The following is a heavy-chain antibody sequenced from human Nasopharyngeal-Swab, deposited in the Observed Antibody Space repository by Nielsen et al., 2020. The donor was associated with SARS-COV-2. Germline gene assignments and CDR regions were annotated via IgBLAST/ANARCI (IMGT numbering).Heavy chain of an antibody. V-gene: IGHV3-30*18. D-gene: IGHD2-15*01. Sequence: GESLKISCAASGFNFNYYSMNWVRQSPGKGLEWVAVVSSDGSNQYIADSVKGRFTISRDNSKNTLYLQMNSLRVEDTAVYYCAKDLDCSGGSCYYYGMDVWGQGTTVTVSS. J-gene: IGHJ6*02. CDR3: AKDLDCSGGSCYYYGMDV. CDR2: VSSDGSNQ. CDR1: GFNFNYYS.